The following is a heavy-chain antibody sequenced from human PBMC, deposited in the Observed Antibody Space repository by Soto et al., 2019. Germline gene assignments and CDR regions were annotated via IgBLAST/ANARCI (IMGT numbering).Heavy chain of an antibody. CDR3: ARDEARFPYYYDSSGYSY. CDR2: ISAYNGNT. J-gene: IGHJ4*02. CDR1: GYTFTSYG. Sequence: ASVKVSCKASGYTFTSYGISWVRHDPGQGLEWMGWISAYNGNTNYAQKLQGRVTMTTDTSTSTAYMELRSLRSDDTAVYYCARDEARFPYYYDSSGYSYWGKGTLVTVSS. V-gene: IGHV1-18*01. D-gene: IGHD3-22*01.